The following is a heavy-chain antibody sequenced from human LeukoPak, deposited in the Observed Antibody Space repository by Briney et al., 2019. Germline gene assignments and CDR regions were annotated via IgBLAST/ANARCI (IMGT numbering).Heavy chain of an antibody. Sequence: GGSLRLSCAASGFTFSSYSMNWVRQAPGKGLEWVSYIDSSSSPIFYADSVKGRFTISRDNAKNSLYLQMNSLRAEDTAVYYCARAYYYDSSGHHTTDSWGQGTLVTVPS. J-gene: IGHJ4*02. D-gene: IGHD3-22*01. CDR2: IDSSSSPI. CDR3: ARAYYYDSSGHHTTDS. V-gene: IGHV3-48*01. CDR1: GFTFSSYS.